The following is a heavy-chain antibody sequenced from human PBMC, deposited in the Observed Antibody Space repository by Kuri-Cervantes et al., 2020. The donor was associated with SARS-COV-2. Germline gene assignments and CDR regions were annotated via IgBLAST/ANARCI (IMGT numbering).Heavy chain of an antibody. CDR3: ATAGTTAMALFDY. CDR2: FDPEDGET. V-gene: IGHV1-24*01. CDR1: GYTLTDLS. Sequence: ASVKVSCKVSGYTLTDLSMHWVRQAPGKGLEWMGGFDPEDGETIYAQKFQGRVTMTEDTPTDTAYMELSSLRPEDTAVYYCATAGTTAMALFDYWGQGTLVTVSS. J-gene: IGHJ4*02. D-gene: IGHD5-18*01.